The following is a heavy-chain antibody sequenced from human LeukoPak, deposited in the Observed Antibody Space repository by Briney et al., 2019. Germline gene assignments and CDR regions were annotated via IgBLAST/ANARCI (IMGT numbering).Heavy chain of an antibody. CDR1: GFSFSNYA. D-gene: IGHD5-18*01. CDR2: ISGSGGTI. Sequence: GGSLRLSCVASGFSFSNYAINWVRQAPGKGLEWVSAISGSGGTIFYADSVRGRFAISRDNSKNTLYLQMTSLRAEDTAVYYCAKTYVDTTFFDSWGQGTRVTVSS. J-gene: IGHJ4*02. CDR3: AKTYVDTTFFDS. V-gene: IGHV3-23*01.